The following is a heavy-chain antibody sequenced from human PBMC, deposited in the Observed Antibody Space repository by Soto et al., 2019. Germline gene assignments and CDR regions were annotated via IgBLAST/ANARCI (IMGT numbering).Heavy chain of an antibody. V-gene: IGHV3-21*05. Sequence: PGGSLRLSCAASGFTFSNAWMVWVRQAPGKGLEWISYISPRSTFRDYADSLKGRFTISRDSVKNSVYLQMNNLTADDTGVYYCARGGGGGLFDPWGQGSLVTVSS. CDR2: ISPRSTFR. CDR1: GFTFSNAW. CDR3: ARGGGGGLFDP. D-gene: IGHD2-21*01. J-gene: IGHJ5*02.